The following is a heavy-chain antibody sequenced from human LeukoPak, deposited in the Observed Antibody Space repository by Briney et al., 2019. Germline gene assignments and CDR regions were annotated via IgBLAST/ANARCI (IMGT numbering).Heavy chain of an antibody. V-gene: IGHV1-46*01. J-gene: IGHJ5*02. Sequence: ASVKVSCTASGYTFTSYYMHWVRQAPGQGLEWMGIINPSGGSTSYAQKFQGRVTMTRDMSTSTVYMELSSLRSENTAVYYCARAEGRWPWFDPWGQGTLVTVSS. CDR3: ARAEGRWPWFDP. D-gene: IGHD4-23*01. CDR1: GYTFTSYY. CDR2: INPSGGST.